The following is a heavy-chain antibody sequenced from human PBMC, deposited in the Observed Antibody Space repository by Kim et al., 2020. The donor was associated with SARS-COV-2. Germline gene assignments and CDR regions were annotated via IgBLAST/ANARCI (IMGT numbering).Heavy chain of an antibody. CDR1: GYTFTSYY. V-gene: IGHV1-46*01. D-gene: IGHD3-3*01. Sequence: ASVKVSCKASGYTFTSYYMHWVRQAPGQGLEWMGIINPSGGSTSYAQKFQGRVTMTRDTSTSTVYMELSSLRSEDTAVYYCARDLPTPTSLSPYYDFWSGQQERVGGMDVGGQGPTVTVSS. CDR3: ARDLPTPTSLSPYYDFWSGQQERVGGMDV. CDR2: INPSGGST. J-gene: IGHJ6*02.